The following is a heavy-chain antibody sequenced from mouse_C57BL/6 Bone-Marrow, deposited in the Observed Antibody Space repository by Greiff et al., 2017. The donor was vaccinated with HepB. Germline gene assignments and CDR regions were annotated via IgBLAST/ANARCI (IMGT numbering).Heavy chain of an antibody. CDR1: GYSFTGYY. CDR2: INPSTGGT. V-gene: IGHV1-42*01. CDR3: AREEQLSPYYFDY. Sequence: VQLKESGPELVKPGASVKISCKASGYSFTGYYMNWVKQSPEKSLEWIGEINPSTGGTTYNQKFKAKATLTVDKSSSTAYMQLKSLTSEDSAVYYCAREEQLSPYYFDYWGQGTTLTVSS. D-gene: IGHD3-2*02. J-gene: IGHJ2*01.